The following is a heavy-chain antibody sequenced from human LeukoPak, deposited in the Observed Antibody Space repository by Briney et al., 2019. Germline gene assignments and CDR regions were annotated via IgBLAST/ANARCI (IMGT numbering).Heavy chain of an antibody. J-gene: IGHJ4*02. CDR1: GFTVSSNY. CDR3: AKYSTASAWGYYDSSGFFYFDY. D-gene: IGHD3-22*01. V-gene: IGHV3-53*01. Sequence: GGSLRLSCAASGFTVSSNYMSWVRQAPGKGLEWVSVIYSGGSTYYADSVKGRFTISRDNSKNTLYLQMNSLRAEDTAVYYCAKYSTASAWGYYDSSGFFYFDYWGQGTLVTVSS. CDR2: IYSGGST.